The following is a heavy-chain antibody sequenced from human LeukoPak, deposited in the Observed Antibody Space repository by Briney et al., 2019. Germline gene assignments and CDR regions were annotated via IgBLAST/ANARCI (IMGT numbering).Heavy chain of an antibody. V-gene: IGHV3-7*01. Sequence: QPGGSLRLSCAASGFTFTNYWMNWLRQAPGKGLEWVANIKQDGGAKNYVDSVKGRFTISRDNAKNSLYLQMNSLRAEDTAVYYCARDIAVAGLLDYWGQGTLVTVSS. CDR3: ARDIAVAGLLDY. D-gene: IGHD6-19*01. CDR1: GFTFTNYW. J-gene: IGHJ4*02. CDR2: IKQDGGAK.